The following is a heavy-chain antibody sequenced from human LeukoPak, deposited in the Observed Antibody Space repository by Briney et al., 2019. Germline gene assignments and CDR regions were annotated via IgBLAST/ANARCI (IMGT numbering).Heavy chain of an antibody. J-gene: IGHJ4*02. CDR2: IYYTGNT. Sequence: SETLSLTCAVSGGSISSGGYYWSCIRQHPGKGLEWIGYIYYTGNTYYTPSRMSRVTISVDTSKNQFSLKLSSVTAADTAVYYCARDGAHRAETFDYWGQGTLVTVSS. CDR1: GGSISSGGYY. V-gene: IGHV4-31*11. CDR3: ARDGAHRAETFDY. D-gene: IGHD1-14*01.